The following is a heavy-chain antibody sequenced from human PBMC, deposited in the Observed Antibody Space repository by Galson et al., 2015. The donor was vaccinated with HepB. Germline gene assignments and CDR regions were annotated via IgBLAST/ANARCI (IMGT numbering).Heavy chain of an antibody. CDR2: INPSGGST. CDR1: GYTFTSYY. D-gene: IGHD4-17*01. Sequence: SVKVSCKASGYTFTSYYMHWVRQAPGQGLEWMGIINPSGGSTSYAQKFQGRVTMTRDTSTSTVYMELSSLRSEDTAVYYCAPSTTVTTAFDIWGQGTMVTVSS. J-gene: IGHJ3*02. V-gene: IGHV1-46*01. CDR3: APSTTVTTAFDI.